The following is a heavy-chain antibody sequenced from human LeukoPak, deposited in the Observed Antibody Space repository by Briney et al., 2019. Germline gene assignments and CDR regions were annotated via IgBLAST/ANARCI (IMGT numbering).Heavy chain of an antibody. CDR2: INHSAST. CDR1: GGSFSGYY. J-gene: IGHJ4*02. Sequence: PSETLSLTCALYGGSFSGYYWSWIRQPPGQGLEWIGEINHSASTNYNPSLKSRVAILVDSSKNQFSLKLSSVTAADTAVYYCARGLSWLDYWGQGTLVTVSS. CDR3: ARGLSWLDY. V-gene: IGHV4-34*01. D-gene: IGHD3-16*01.